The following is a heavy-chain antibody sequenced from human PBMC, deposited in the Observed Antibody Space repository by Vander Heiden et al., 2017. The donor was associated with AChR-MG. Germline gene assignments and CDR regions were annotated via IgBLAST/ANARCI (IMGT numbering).Heavy chain of an antibody. CDR3: AKGSIPSHYYYYMDV. CDR1: GFTFSSYG. D-gene: IGHD2-2*01. V-gene: IGHV3-30*18. CDR2: ISYDGSNK. J-gene: IGHJ6*03. Sequence: QVQLVESGGGVVQPGRSLRLSCAASGFTFSSYGMHWVRQAPGKGLEWVAVISYDGSNKYYADSVKGRFTISRDNSKNTLYLQMNSLRAEDTAVYYCAKGSIPSHYYYYMDVWGKGTTVTVSS.